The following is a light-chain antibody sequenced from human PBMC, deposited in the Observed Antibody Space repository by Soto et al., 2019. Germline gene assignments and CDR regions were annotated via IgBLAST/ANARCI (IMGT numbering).Light chain of an antibody. Sequence: EIVLTPSPAPLSLSPGERATLSCRASQSVSSYLGWYQQKPCQAPRLLIYDASNRATGIPARFSGSGSGTDFTLTISSLEPEDFAVYYCQQRSNWPPLTFGGGTKVEIK. V-gene: IGKV3-11*01. CDR1: QSVSSY. CDR3: QQRSNWPPLT. J-gene: IGKJ4*02. CDR2: DAS.